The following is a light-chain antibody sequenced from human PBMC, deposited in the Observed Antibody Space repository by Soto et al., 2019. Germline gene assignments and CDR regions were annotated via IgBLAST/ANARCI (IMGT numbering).Light chain of an antibody. Sequence: QSALTQPPSASGSPGQSITISCTGTSSDVGGYNYVSWYQHHPGKAPKLMIYEVLKRPSGVPDRFSGSKSGNTASLTVSGLQAEDEGYYYCNSYAGCNSLMFGGGTKLTVL. CDR2: EVL. CDR3: NSYAGCNSLM. J-gene: IGLJ3*02. CDR1: SSDVGGYNY. V-gene: IGLV2-8*01.